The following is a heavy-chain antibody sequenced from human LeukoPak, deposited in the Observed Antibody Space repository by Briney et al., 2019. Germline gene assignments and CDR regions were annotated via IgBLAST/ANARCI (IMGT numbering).Heavy chain of an antibody. CDR3: AREGIAVAGTSMDY. J-gene: IGHJ4*02. CDR1: GSPASSNS. Sequence: GGSLRPSRTAPGSPASSNSMSWVRQAPGKGLEWVSVVFPSGNTFHADSVKGRFTISRDNSKNTLYLQMNSLRAEDTAVYYCAREGIAVAGTSMDYWGQGTLVTVSS. CDR2: VFPSGNT. D-gene: IGHD6-19*01. V-gene: IGHV3-53*01.